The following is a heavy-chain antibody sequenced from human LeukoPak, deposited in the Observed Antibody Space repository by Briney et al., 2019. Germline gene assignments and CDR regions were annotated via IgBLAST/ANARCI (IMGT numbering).Heavy chain of an antibody. CDR1: GYSFTSNY. CDR3: AREAVAGTRGAWFDP. Sequence: GASVKVSCKVSGYSFTSNYIHWVRQAPGQGLEWMGWINAGNGNTKYSQKFQGRVTITRDTSASTAYMELSSQRSEDTAVYYCAREAVAGTRGAWFDPWGQGTLVTVSS. J-gene: IGHJ5*02. V-gene: IGHV1-3*01. D-gene: IGHD6-19*01. CDR2: INAGNGNT.